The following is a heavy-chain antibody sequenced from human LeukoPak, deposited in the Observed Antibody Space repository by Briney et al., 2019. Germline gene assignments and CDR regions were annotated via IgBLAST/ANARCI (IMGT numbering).Heavy chain of an antibody. CDR3: ARDNRKYSSGWN. Sequence: GGSLRLSCAASGFTFSSYSMNWVRQAPGKGLEWVSSISSSSSYIHYADSVKGRFTISRDNAKNSLYLQMNSLRAEDTAVYYCARDNRKYSSGWNWGQGTLVTVSS. D-gene: IGHD6-19*01. CDR1: GFTFSSYS. CDR2: ISSSSSYI. J-gene: IGHJ4*02. V-gene: IGHV3-21*01.